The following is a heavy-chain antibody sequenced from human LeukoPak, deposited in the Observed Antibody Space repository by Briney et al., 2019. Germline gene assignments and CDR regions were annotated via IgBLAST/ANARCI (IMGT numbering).Heavy chain of an antibody. V-gene: IGHV3-48*03. J-gene: IGHJ1*01. CDR3: ARGWGE. D-gene: IGHD3-10*01. Sequence: GGSLRLSCAASGFTFSSYEMNWVRQGPGKGLEWVSYISSSGSTKYYADSVKGRFTISRDNAKKSRYLQMNSLRAEDTAVYYCARGWGEGGQGTLVTVSS. CDR2: ISSSGSTK. CDR1: GFTFSSYE.